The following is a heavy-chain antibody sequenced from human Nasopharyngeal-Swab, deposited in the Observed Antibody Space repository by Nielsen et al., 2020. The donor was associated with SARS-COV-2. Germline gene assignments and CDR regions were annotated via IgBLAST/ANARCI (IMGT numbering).Heavy chain of an antibody. Sequence: ASVKVSCKVSGYTLTELSMHWVRQAPGKGLEWVGGFDPEDGETIYAQKLQGRVTMTTDTSTSTAYMELRSLRSDDTAVYYCARDRGSITMVRGVMILGYWGQGTLVTVSS. CDR3: ARDRGSITMVRGVMILGY. CDR2: FDPEDGET. CDR1: GYTLTELS. V-gene: IGHV1-24*01. D-gene: IGHD3-10*01. J-gene: IGHJ4*02.